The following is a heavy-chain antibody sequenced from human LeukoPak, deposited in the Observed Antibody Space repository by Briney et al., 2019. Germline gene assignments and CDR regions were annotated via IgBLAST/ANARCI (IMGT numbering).Heavy chain of an antibody. Sequence: GGSLRLSCVGSGFTFSSYWMSWVRQAPGKGLEWVANINQDESKRYYVESVKGRFTISRDNAKNSLFLQMDGLRVDDTAVYFCARDGLGGHNDFWGQGTLITVSS. J-gene: IGHJ4*02. CDR2: INQDESKR. CDR1: GFTFSSYW. CDR3: ARDGLGGHNDF. V-gene: IGHV3-7*01. D-gene: IGHD4-23*01.